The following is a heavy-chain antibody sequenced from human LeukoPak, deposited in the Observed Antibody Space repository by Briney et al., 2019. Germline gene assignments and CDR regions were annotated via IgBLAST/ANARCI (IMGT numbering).Heavy chain of an antibody. J-gene: IGHJ6*03. Sequence: QPGGSLRLSCAASGFAFSDFGMIWVRQAPGKGLEWLSSISFSSTYIYYADSVKGRFTISRDNADNSLFLQMNSLRAEDTGVYYCARDREPQLVRAYYYYMDVWGKGTTVTVSS. CDR3: ARDREPQLVRAYYYYMDV. CDR2: ISFSSTYI. CDR1: GFAFSDFG. V-gene: IGHV3-21*01. D-gene: IGHD6-13*01.